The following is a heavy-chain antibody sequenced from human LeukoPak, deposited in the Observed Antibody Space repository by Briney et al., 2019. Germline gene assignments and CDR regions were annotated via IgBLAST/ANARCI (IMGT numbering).Heavy chain of an antibody. V-gene: IGHV1-24*01. D-gene: IGHD3-22*01. Sequence: ASVKVSCKVSGYTLTELSMHWVRQAPGKGLEWMGGFDPEDGETIYAQKFQGRVTMTEDTSTDTAYMELSSLRSEDTAVYYCATGRRGTYYYDSSGYGAIDYWGQGTLVTVSS. J-gene: IGHJ4*02. CDR1: GYTLTELS. CDR2: FDPEDGET. CDR3: ATGRRGTYYYDSSGYGAIDY.